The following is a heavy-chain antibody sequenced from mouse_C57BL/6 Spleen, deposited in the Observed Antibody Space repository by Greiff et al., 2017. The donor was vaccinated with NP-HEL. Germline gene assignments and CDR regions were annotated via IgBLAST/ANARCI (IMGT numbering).Heavy chain of an antibody. V-gene: IGHV1-15*01. J-gene: IGHJ3*01. Sequence: QVQLQQSGAELVRPGASVTLSCKASGYTFTDYEMHWVKQTPVHGLEWIGAIDPETGGTAYNQKFKGKAILTADKSSSTAYMELRSLTSEDSAVYYCTREGDGGLAYWGQGTLVTVSA. CDR3: TREGDGGLAY. D-gene: IGHD2-3*01. CDR1: GYTFTDYE. CDR2: IDPETGGT.